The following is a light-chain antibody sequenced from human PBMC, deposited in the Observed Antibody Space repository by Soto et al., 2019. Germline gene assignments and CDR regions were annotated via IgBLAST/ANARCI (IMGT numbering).Light chain of an antibody. CDR1: NSNIGTNT. J-gene: IGLJ1*01. Sequence: QTVVTQPPSASGTPGQRVTISCSGSNSNIGTNTVNWYQQLPGTAPKLLIYSDNQRPSGVPDRFSGSKSGTSASLAISGLQSEDEADYYCAAWDDSLSGNYVFGTGTKLTVL. CDR3: AAWDDSLSGNYV. V-gene: IGLV1-44*01. CDR2: SDN.